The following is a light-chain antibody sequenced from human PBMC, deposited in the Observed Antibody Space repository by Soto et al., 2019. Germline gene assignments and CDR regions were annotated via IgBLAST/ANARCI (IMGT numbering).Light chain of an antibody. J-gene: IGKJ1*01. CDR1: QSVSSN. Sequence: EIVMTQSPAILSVSPGERAILSCRASQSVSSNLAWYQQKPGQAPRLLIYGASTRATGIPARFTGSGSGTEFTLTISSLQSEDFAVYYCQHYNNWPPWTFGQGTKVDIK. CDR2: GAS. CDR3: QHYNNWPPWT. V-gene: IGKV3-15*01.